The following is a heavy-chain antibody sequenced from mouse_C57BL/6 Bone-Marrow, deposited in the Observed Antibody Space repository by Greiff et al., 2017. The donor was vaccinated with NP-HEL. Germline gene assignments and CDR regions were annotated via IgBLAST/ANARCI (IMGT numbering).Heavy chain of an antibody. CDR2: ISSGGSYT. D-gene: IGHD1-1*01. J-gene: IGHJ1*03. V-gene: IGHV5-6*01. CDR1: GFTFSSYG. CDR3: ARHPRHCGSGLYWYIDV. Sequence: EVMLVESGGDLVKPGGSLKLSCAASGFTFSSYGMSWVRQTPDKRLEWVATISSGGSYTYYPASVKGRFTISRDNAKNTMYLKMSNLKSEDTAMYYCARHPRHCGSGLYWYIDVWGKGTTVTVSS.